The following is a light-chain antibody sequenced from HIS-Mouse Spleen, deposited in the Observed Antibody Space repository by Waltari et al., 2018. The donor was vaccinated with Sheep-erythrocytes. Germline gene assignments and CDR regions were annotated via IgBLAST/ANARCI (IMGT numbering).Light chain of an antibody. V-gene: IGLV1-40*01. J-gene: IGLJ2*01. CDR1: SPNIGAGYA. CDR2: GNS. Sequence: QSVLTQPPSVSGAPGQRVTISCTGSSPNIGAGYAVHWYQQLPGPAPNLLIYGNSNRPSGVPDRFSGSKSDTSASLAITGLQAEDEADYYCQSYDSSLSGSVFGGGTKLTVL. CDR3: QSYDSSLSGSV.